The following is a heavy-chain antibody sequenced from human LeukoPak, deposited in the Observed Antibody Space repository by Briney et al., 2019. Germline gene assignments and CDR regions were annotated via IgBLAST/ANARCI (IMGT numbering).Heavy chain of an antibody. CDR2: INHSGST. Sequence: SETLSLTCAVYGGSFGGYYWSWIRQPPGKGLEWIGEINHSGSTNYNPSLKSRVTISVDTSKNQFSLKLSSVTAADTAVYYCARVYGDCDYWGQGTLVTVSS. CDR1: GGSFGGYY. CDR3: ARVYGDCDY. D-gene: IGHD4-17*01. J-gene: IGHJ4*02. V-gene: IGHV4-34*01.